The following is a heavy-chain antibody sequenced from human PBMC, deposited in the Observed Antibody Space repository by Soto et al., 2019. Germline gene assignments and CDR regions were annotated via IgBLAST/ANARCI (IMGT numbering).Heavy chain of an antibody. CDR2: IIPIFGTA. Sequence: SVKVSCKASGGTFSSYAISWVRQAPGQGLERMGGIIPIFGTANYAQKFQGRVTITADESTSTAYMELSSLRSEDTAVYYCARNTGYSSSWPDYWGQGTLVTVSS. CDR1: GGTFSSYA. CDR3: ARNTGYSSSWPDY. V-gene: IGHV1-69*13. D-gene: IGHD6-13*01. J-gene: IGHJ4*02.